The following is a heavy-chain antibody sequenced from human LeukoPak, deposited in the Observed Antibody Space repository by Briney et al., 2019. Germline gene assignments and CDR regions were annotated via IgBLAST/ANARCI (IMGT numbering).Heavy chain of an antibody. V-gene: IGHV1-46*01. D-gene: IGHD2-15*01. CDR1: GYTFTSYF. J-gene: IGHJ4*02. CDR3: ARVYCSRGNCYSPGDY. Sequence: ASVNVSCKASGYTFTSYFILWVRRAPGQGLEWMGIINPSDDSTSYARRIQGRVTMTRDTSTSTVYMELSSLRSEDTAVYCCARVYCSRGNCYSPGDYWGQGTLVTVSS. CDR2: INPSDDST.